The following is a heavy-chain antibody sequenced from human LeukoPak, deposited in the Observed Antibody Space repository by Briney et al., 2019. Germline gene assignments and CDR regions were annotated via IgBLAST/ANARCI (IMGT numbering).Heavy chain of an antibody. V-gene: IGHV3-21*01. D-gene: IGHD5-18*01. CDR1: GFTFSSYS. J-gene: IGHJ4*02. CDR2: ISSSSSYI. Sequence: PGGSLRLSCAASGFTFSSYSMNWVRQAPGKGLEWVSSISSSSSYIYYADSVKGRFTISRDNAKNSLYLQMNSLRAEDTAVYYCARVREHLWFFDYWGQGTPVTVSS. CDR3: ARVREHLWFFDY.